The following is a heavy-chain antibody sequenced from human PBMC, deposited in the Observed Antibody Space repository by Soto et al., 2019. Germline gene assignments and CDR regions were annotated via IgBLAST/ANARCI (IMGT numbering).Heavy chain of an antibody. CDR3: ARVPSYCSGGSCYSFDY. D-gene: IGHD2-15*01. CDR2: IYYSGST. V-gene: IGHV4-31*03. Sequence: PSETPSLTCTVSGGSISSGGYYWSWIRQHPGKGLEWIGYIYYSGSTYYNPSLKSRVTISVDTSKNQFSLKLSSVTAADTAVYYCARVPSYCSGGSCYSFDYWGQGTLVTVSS. J-gene: IGHJ4*02. CDR1: GGSISSGGYY.